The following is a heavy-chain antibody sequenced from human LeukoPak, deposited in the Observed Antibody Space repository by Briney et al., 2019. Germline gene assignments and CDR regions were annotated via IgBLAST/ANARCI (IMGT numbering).Heavy chain of an antibody. J-gene: IGHJ4*02. CDR1: GFTLSNYG. Sequence: PGRSLRLSCAASGFTLSNYGMHWVRQAPGKGLEWVAVIWYDGSDKYYADSVKGRFTISRDNAKNTLYLQMNSLRAEDTAVYYCARALAGPRDYWGQGTLVTVSS. D-gene: IGHD6-19*01. CDR2: IWYDGSDK. V-gene: IGHV3-33*01. CDR3: ARALAGPRDY.